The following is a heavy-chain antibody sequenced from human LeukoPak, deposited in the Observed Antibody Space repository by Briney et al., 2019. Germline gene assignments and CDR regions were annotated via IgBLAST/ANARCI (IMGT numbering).Heavy chain of an antibody. CDR1: GYTLTELS. V-gene: IGHV1-24*01. CDR2: FDPEDGET. Sequence: ASVKVSCKVSGYTLTELSMHWVRQAPGKGLEWMGGFDPEDGETIYAQKFQGRVTMTKDTSTDTAYMELSSLRSEDTAVYYCATGEGGRWLQLSPIFDYWGQGTLVTVSS. CDR3: ATGEGGRWLQLSPIFDY. D-gene: IGHD5-24*01. J-gene: IGHJ4*02.